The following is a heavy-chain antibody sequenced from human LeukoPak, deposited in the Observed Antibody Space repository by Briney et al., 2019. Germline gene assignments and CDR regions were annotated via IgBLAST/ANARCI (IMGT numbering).Heavy chain of an antibody. V-gene: IGHV4-31*03. CDR1: GVSISSSSYY. CDR3: ARLNWNGHFDY. D-gene: IGHD1-1*01. Sequence: PSETLSLTCTVSGVSISSSSYYWGWIRQPPGKGLEWIGYIYYSGSTYYNPCLKSRVTISVDTSKNQFSLKLSSVTAADTAVYYCARLNWNGHFDYWGQGTLVTVSS. CDR2: IYYSGST. J-gene: IGHJ4*02.